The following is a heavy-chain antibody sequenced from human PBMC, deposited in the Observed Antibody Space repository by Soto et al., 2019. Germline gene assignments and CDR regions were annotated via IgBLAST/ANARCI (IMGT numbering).Heavy chain of an antibody. CDR1: GGSNSSYY. Sequence: SETLSLTCTVSGGSNSSYYWSWIRQPPGKGLEWIGYIYYSGSTNYNPSLKSRVTISVDTSKNQFSLKLSSVTAADTAVYYCAREYGIDSWGQGTLVTVSS. CDR2: IYYSGST. V-gene: IGHV4-59*01. J-gene: IGHJ4*02. D-gene: IGHD3-22*01. CDR3: AREYGIDS.